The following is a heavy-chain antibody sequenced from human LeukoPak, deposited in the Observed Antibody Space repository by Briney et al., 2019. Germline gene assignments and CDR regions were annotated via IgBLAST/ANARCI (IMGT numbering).Heavy chain of an antibody. J-gene: IGHJ4*02. D-gene: IGHD6-13*01. CDR2: ITWHGRST. CDR1: GFIFDDFS. CDR3: TKATTRRVPAARIDS. V-gene: IGHV3-9*01. Sequence: QPGGSLRLSCAASGFIFDDFSMFWVRQAPGKGLEWVSSITWHGRSTAYADSVRGRFSISRDNARNSLYLQMNSLRPEDTAFYYCTKATTRRVPAARIDSWGQGTLVTVPS.